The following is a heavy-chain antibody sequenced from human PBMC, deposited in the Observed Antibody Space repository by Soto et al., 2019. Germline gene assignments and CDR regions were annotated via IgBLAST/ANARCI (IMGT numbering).Heavy chain of an antibody. Sequence: SDTLSLTCTVSGGSINSGDYYWNWIRQHPGKGLEWIGYIYYSGSTSYNPSLKSRVTISLDTSKNQFSLKLSSVTAADTAVYYCARLYYFDRNRTFDYWGQGTLVTGSS. CDR1: GGSINSGDYY. J-gene: IGHJ4*02. CDR2: IYYSGST. D-gene: IGHD3-22*01. CDR3: ARLYYFDRNRTFDY. V-gene: IGHV4-31*03.